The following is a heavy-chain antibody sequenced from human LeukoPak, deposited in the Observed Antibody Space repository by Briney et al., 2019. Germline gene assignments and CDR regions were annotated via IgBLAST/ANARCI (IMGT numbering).Heavy chain of an antibody. D-gene: IGHD3-9*01. J-gene: IGHJ5*02. CDR1: GGSISSGSYY. V-gene: IGHV4-61*02. CDR2: IYISGST. Sequence: SETLSLTCSVSGGSISSGSYYWSWIRQPAGKKLEWIGRIYISGSTNYNPSLKSRVTISVDTSKNQFSLKLSSVTAADTAVYYCATLTGYSSESWFDPWGQGTLVTVSS. CDR3: ATLTGYSSESWFDP.